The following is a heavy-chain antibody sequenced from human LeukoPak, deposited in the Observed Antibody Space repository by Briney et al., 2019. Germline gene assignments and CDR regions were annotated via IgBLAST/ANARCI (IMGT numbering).Heavy chain of an antibody. Sequence: SETLSLTCTVSGGSISSSSYYWGWIRQPPGKGLEWIGNIYSSGSTDCNPSLKSRVTISLDTSKFQFSLRLNSVTAADTAVYYCARADPNASGYFYRFNWFDPWGQGTLVTVS. D-gene: IGHD3-10*01. CDR3: ARADPNASGYFYRFNWFDP. CDR2: IYSSGST. J-gene: IGHJ5*02. V-gene: IGHV4-39*07. CDR1: GGSISSSSYY.